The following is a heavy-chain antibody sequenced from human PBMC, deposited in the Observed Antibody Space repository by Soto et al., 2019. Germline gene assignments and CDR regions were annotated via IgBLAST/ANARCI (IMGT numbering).Heavy chain of an antibody. CDR2: IYYSGST. V-gene: IGHV4-30-4*01. CDR1: GGSISSGDYY. J-gene: IGHJ4*02. CDR3: ARVFYYGSGSYLFDY. D-gene: IGHD3-10*01. Sequence: SETLSLTCTVSGGSISSGDYYWSWIRQPPGKGLEWIGYIYYSGSTYYNPSLKSRVTISVDTSKNQFSLKLSSVTAADTAVYYCARVFYYGSGSYLFDYWGQGTLVTVSS.